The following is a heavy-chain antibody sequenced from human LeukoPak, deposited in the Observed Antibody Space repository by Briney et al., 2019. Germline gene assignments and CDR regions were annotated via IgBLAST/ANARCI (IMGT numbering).Heavy chain of an antibody. CDR3: ARDSRATGLFDY. D-gene: IGHD3-10*01. J-gene: IGHJ4*02. V-gene: IGHV1-18*01. Sequence: ASVKVSCKASGYTFTSYGISWVRQAPGQGLEWMGWISAYNGNTNYAQKLQGRVTMTTDTSTSTAYMELRSPRSDDTAVYYCARDSRATGLFDYWGQGTLVTVSS. CDR1: GYTFTSYG. CDR2: ISAYNGNT.